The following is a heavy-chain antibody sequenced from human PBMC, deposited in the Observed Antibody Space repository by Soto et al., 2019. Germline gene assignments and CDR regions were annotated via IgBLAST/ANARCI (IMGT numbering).Heavy chain of an antibody. Sequence: PGGSLRLSCAASGFTFSSYWMHWVRQAPGKGLVWVSRINSDGSSTTYADSVKGRFTISRDNAKHTLSLQMNSLRAEDTAVYYCARGTRYSSDYWGQGTLVTVSS. V-gene: IGHV3-74*01. J-gene: IGHJ4*02. CDR2: INSDGSST. CDR3: ARGTRYSSDY. CDR1: GFTFSSYW. D-gene: IGHD6-13*01.